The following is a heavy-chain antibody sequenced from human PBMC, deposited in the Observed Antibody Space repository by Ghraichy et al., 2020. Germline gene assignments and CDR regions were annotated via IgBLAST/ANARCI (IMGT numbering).Heavy chain of an antibody. CDR3: ARDLNREIVVVTPLGNWFDP. D-gene: IGHD3-22*01. J-gene: IGHJ5*02. V-gene: IGHV1-18*01. Sequence: ASVKVSCKASGYTFTSYGISWVRQAPGQGLEWMGWISAYNGNTNYAQKLQGRVTMTTDTSTSTAYMELRSLRSDDTAVYYCARDLNREIVVVTPLGNWFDPWGQGTLVTVSS. CDR1: GYTFTSYG. CDR2: ISAYNGNT.